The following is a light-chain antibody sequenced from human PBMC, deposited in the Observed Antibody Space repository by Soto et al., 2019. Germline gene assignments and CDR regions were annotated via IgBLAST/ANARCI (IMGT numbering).Light chain of an antibody. Sequence: EIVLTQSPGTLSLSPGERATLSCRASQSVSSSYLAWYQQKPGQAPRLLIYGASSRATGLPDRFRGSGSGTDFTLSISSLEPEDFAVYYCQLSQQRSSWPPIAFGQGTRLEIK. CDR2: GAS. CDR3: QLSQQRSSWPPIA. J-gene: IGKJ5*01. CDR1: QSVSSSY. V-gene: IGKV3-20*01.